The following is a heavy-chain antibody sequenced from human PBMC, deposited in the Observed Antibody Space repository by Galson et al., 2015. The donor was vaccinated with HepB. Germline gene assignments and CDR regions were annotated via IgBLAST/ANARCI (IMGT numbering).Heavy chain of an antibody. J-gene: IGHJ4*02. Sequence: SVKVSCKASGYTFTSYGISWVRQAPGQGLEWMGWISAYNGNTNYAQKPQGRVTMTTDTSTSTAYMELRGLRSDDTAVYYCASAANYGGNSFDYWGQGTLVTVSS. CDR3: ASAANYGGNSFDY. V-gene: IGHV1-18*04. CDR2: ISAYNGNT. D-gene: IGHD4-23*01. CDR1: GYTFTSYG.